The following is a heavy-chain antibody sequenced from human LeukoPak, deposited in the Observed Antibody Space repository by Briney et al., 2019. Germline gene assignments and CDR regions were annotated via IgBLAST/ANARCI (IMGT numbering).Heavy chain of an antibody. J-gene: IGHJ4*02. CDR1: GFTFSDYY. Sequence: PGGSLRLSCAASGFTFSDYYMSWIRQAPGKGLEWVSCISNSGSTIYYADSVRGRFTISRDNAKNSLFLQMNSLRAEDTAVYYCVRERWVDIVAGLNDYWGQGTLVTVSS. CDR3: VRERWVDIVAGLNDY. V-gene: IGHV3-11*01. D-gene: IGHD5-12*01. CDR2: ISNSGSTI.